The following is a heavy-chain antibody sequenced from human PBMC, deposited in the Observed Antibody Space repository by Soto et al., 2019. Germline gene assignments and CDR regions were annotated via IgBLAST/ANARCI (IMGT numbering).Heavy chain of an antibody. CDR2: IYYSGST. D-gene: IGHD6-13*01. CDR3: ARGEYTNSLSFNY. CDR1: ARSTTRGAYY. V-gene: IGHV4-30-4*01. Sequence: PSETLSPTCTLSARSTTRGAYYWSWIRQPPGKGLEWIGHIYYSGSTHYNPSPKSRVTISVDTSKHQFSLKLSSVTAADTAVYYCARGEYTNSLSFNYWGQGTLVTVSS. J-gene: IGHJ4*02.